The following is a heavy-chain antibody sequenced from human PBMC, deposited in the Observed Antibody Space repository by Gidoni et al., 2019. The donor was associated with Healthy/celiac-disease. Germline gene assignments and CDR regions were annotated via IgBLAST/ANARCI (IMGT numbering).Heavy chain of an antibody. Sequence: VISYDGSNKYYADSVKGRFTISRDNSKNTLYLQMNSLRAEDTAVYYCAKDRGDYYDSSGLYFDYWGQGTLVTVSS. V-gene: IGHV3-30*18. CDR2: ISYDGSNK. D-gene: IGHD3-22*01. CDR3: AKDRGDYYDSSGLYFDY. J-gene: IGHJ4*02.